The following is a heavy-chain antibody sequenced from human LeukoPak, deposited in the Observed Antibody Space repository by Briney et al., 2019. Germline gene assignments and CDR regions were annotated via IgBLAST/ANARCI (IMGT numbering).Heavy chain of an antibody. CDR2: MNPNSGNI. J-gene: IGHJ4*02. CDR1: GYTFTSYD. D-gene: IGHD3-3*01. Sequence: GASVKVSCKASGYTFTSYDINWVRQATGQGLEWMGWMNPNSGNIGYAQKFQGRVTMTRDTSISTAYMELSSLRSEDTAVYSCARVTPDFWSGYRNYWGQGTLVTVSS. CDR3: ARVTPDFWSGYRNY. V-gene: IGHV1-8*01.